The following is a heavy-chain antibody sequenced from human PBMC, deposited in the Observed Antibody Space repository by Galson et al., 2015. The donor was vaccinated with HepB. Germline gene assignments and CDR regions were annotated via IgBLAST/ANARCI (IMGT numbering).Heavy chain of an antibody. Sequence: SLRLSCAASGFIFSDYGMHWVRQAPGKGLEWVAVMSYDGSEKYYADSVKARFSISRDNSKNTLYLQMNSLKNEDTAVYYCAKDREGAHYVWGTYRYLFDAFDIWGQGTKVAVSA. J-gene: IGHJ3*02. D-gene: IGHD3-16*02. CDR3: AKDREGAHYVWGTYRYLFDAFDI. CDR1: GFIFSDYG. CDR2: MSYDGSEK. V-gene: IGHV3-30*18.